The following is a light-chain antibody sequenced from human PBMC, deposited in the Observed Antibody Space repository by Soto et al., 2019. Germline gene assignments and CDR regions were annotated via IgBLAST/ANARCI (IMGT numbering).Light chain of an antibody. J-gene: IGLJ2*01. Sequence: QSILTQPPSVSAAPGQTITISCSGSSSNIGGNYVSWYQQLPRTAPKLLIYDNSKRFSGIPDRFSGSKSGTSATLGITGLQIEEEASYYCGTWDISLDTVVFGGGTKLTVL. V-gene: IGLV1-51*01. CDR1: SSNIGGNY. CDR3: GTWDISLDTVV. CDR2: DNS.